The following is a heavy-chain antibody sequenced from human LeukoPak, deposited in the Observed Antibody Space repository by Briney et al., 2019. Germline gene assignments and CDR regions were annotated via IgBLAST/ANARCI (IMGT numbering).Heavy chain of an antibody. CDR1: GGSISSSTNY. V-gene: IGHV4-39*07. CDR3: ARVAHASDI. J-gene: IGHJ3*02. Sequence: SETLSLTCTVSGGSISSSTNYWGWIRQPPGKGLEWIGSFDYSGSTYYNPSLKSRVTISVDTSKNQFSLKLSSVTAADTAVYYCARVAHASDIWGQGTMVTVSS. CDR2: FDYSGST.